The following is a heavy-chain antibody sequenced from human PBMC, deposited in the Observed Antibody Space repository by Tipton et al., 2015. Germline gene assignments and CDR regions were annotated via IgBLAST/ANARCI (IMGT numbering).Heavy chain of an antibody. CDR2: IYYFGST. CDR3: ARRVRHGVLDI. CDR1: GGSISNYY. V-gene: IGHV4-59*08. J-gene: IGHJ3*02. D-gene: IGHD2-8*01. Sequence: TLSLTCTVSGGSISNYYWSWIRQPPGKGLEWIGYIYYFGSTNYNPSLKSRVTISVDTSKNQFSLQLNSVTPEDTAVYYCARRVRHGVLDIWGRGTVVTASS.